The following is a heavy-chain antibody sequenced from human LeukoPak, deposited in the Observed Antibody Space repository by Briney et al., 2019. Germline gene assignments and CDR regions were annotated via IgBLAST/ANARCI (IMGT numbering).Heavy chain of an antibody. J-gene: IGHJ4*02. CDR3: ARAYYYDSSGYPFNY. CDR1: GFTFSSYW. Sequence: GGSLRLSCAASGFTFSSYWMSWVRQAPGKGLEWVANIKQDGSEKYYVDSVKGRFTISRDNAKNSLYLQMNGLRAEDTAVYYCARAYYYDSSGYPFNYWGQGTLVTVSS. D-gene: IGHD3-22*01. CDR2: IKQDGSEK. V-gene: IGHV3-7*01.